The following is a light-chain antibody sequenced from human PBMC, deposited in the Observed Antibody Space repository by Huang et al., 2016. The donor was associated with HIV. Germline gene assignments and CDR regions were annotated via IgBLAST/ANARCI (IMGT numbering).Light chain of an antibody. CDR2: KAS. CDR3: QQYNSRET. Sequence: DIQMTQSPSTLSASVGDRVTITCRASQSISSWLAWYQQKPGKAPKFLIYKASRLESGVPSRFSGSGFGTEFTLTISSLQPDDFATYYCQQYNSRETFGQGTKVEIK. J-gene: IGKJ1*01. CDR1: QSISSW. V-gene: IGKV1-5*03.